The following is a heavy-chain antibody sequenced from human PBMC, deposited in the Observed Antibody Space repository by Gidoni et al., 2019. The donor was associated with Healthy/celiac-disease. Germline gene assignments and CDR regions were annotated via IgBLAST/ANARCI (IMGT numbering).Heavy chain of an antibody. V-gene: IGHV4-39*01. CDR1: GGSISSSSYY. Sequence: QLQLQESGPGLVKPSETLSLTCTVSGGSISSSSYYWGWIRQPPGKGLEWIGSIYYSGSTYYNPSLKSRVTISVDTSKNQFSLKLSSVTAADTAVYYCARSSPPWGMATISWGQGTLVTVSS. CDR2: IYYSGST. J-gene: IGHJ5*02. CDR3: ARSSPPWGMATIS. D-gene: IGHD3-16*01.